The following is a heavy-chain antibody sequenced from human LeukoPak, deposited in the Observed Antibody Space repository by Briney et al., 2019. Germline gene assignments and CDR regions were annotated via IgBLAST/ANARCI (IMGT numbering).Heavy chain of an antibody. V-gene: IGHV3-48*01. CDR2: ISSSSSTI. J-gene: IGHJ6*02. D-gene: IGHD6-13*01. CDR1: GFTFSSYS. CDR3: ARVEQQLVGYYYYYGMDV. Sequence: PGGSLRLSCAASGFTFSSYSMNWVRQAPGRGLEWVSYISSSSSTIYYADSVKGRYTISRDNSKNTLYLQMNSQRAEGTAVYYCARVEQQLVGYYYYYGMDVWGQGTTVTVSS.